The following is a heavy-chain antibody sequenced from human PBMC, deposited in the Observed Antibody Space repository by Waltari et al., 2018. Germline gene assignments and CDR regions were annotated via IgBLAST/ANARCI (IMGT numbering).Heavy chain of an antibody. V-gene: IGHV3-7*02. CDR1: GLPLRGYW. CDR2: INKDGSVR. J-gene: IGHJ4*02. Sequence: EVQLVESGGGLVQPGGSLRLSWSASGLPLRGYWLPWLGRSPGTGLEWVANINKDGSVRRFVESVKGRFTISRDNAKNSVFLEMNSLRTEDTAVYYCAKYGGSSGMAFDSWGQGALVSVSS. CDR3: AKYGGSSGMAFDS. D-gene: IGHD2-15*01.